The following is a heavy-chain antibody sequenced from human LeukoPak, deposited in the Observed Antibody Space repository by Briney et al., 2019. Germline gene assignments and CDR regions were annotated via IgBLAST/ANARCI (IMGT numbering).Heavy chain of an antibody. CDR3: ARFVWVDYPQNYFDY. Sequence: SQTLSLTCTVSGGSISSGGYYWSWIRQHPGKGLEWIGYIYYSGSTYYNPSLKSRVTISVDTSKNQFSLKLSSVTAADTAVYYCARFVWVDYPQNYFDYWGQGTLVTVSS. D-gene: IGHD4-11*01. J-gene: IGHJ4*02. CDR1: GGSISSGGYY. CDR2: IYYSGST. V-gene: IGHV4-31*03.